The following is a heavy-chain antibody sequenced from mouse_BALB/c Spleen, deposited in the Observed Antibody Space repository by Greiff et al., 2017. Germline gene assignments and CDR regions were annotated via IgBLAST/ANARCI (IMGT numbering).Heavy chain of an antibody. J-gene: IGHJ4*01. CDR2: ISSGGSYT. V-gene: IGHV5-6-4*01. D-gene: IGHD1-1*01. CDR1: GFTFSSYT. Sequence: EVQRVESGGGLVKPGGSLKLSCAASGFTFSSYTMSWVRQTPEKRLEWVATISSGGSYTYYPDSVKGRFTISRDNAKNTLYLQMSSLKSEDTAMYYCTRAITTVVEAMDYWGQGTSVTVSS. CDR3: TRAITTVVEAMDY.